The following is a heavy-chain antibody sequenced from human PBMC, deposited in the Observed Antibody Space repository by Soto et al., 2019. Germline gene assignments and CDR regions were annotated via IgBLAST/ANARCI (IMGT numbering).Heavy chain of an antibody. V-gene: IGHV1-18*01. J-gene: IGHJ4*02. CDR2: ISPYNGFT. D-gene: IGHD6-19*01. CDR3: AREVYSNVWYYFDY. CDR1: GYTFTSYG. Sequence: QVQLVQSGPEVKKPGAAVKVSCKASGYTFTSYGISWVRQATGQGLEWMGWISPYNGFTNYAQKFQDRVTMTTDTFTSTAYMEVRSLRSDDTAVYYCAREVYSNVWYYFDYWGQGALVTVSS.